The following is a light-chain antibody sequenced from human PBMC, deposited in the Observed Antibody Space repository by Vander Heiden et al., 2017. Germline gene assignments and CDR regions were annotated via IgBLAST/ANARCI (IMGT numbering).Light chain of an antibody. Sequence: QSVLTQPPSASGTPGQRVTISCSGGMSNIGSNPLDWYLQLPGTAPKLLIYNNNQRPSGVPDRFSGSKSGTSASLAISGLQTEDEATYYCAAWDDSLKVFGGGTKLTVL. CDR2: NNN. CDR1: MSNIGSNP. V-gene: IGLV1-44*01. CDR3: AAWDDSLKV. J-gene: IGLJ3*02.